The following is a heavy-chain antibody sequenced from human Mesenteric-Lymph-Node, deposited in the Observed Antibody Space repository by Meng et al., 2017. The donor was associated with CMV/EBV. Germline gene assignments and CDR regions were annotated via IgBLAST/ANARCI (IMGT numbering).Heavy chain of an antibody. Sequence: GGSLRLSCAASGFLFNTYNIHWVRQAPGKGLEWVAVISYDGSNKHYADSVKGRFTISRDNSKNTLYLQMNSLRAEDTAVYYCARGHYWGQGTLVTVSS. CDR1: GFLFNTYN. J-gene: IGHJ4*02. CDR3: ARGHY. V-gene: IGHV3-30-3*01. CDR2: ISYDGSNK.